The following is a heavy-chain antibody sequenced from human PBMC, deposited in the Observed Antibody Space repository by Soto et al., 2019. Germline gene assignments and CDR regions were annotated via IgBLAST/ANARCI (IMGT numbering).Heavy chain of an antibody. CDR2: IYYTGST. CDR3: AKGRSIAALPWYFDY. J-gene: IGHJ4*02. V-gene: IGHV4-39*01. Sequence: SETLSLTCIVSGDSISSSTYYWGWIRQPPGKGLEWIGSIYYTGSTYYNPSLKSRVTISVDTSKNQFSLKLSSVTAADTAVYSCAKGRSIAALPWYFDYWGQGTLVTVSS. CDR1: GDSISSSTYY. D-gene: IGHD6-6*01.